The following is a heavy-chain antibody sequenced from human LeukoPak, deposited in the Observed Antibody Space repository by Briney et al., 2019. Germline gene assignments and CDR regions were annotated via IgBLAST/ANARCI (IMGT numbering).Heavy chain of an antibody. CDR3: ARLPVVPAAIIYYYYYYKDV. V-gene: IGHV3-48*01. CDR1: GLTFSSYS. Sequence: GGSLRLSCAASGLTFSSYSMNWVRQAPGKGLEWVSYISSSSSTIYYADSVKGRFTISRDSAKNSLYLQMNSLRAEDTAVYYCARLPVVPAAIIYYYYYYKDVWGKGTTVTVSS. D-gene: IGHD2-2*01. CDR2: ISSSSSTI. J-gene: IGHJ6*03.